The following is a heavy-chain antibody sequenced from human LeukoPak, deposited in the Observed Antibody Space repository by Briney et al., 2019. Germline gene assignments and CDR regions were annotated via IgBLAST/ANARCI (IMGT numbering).Heavy chain of an antibody. Sequence: GASVKVSCKASGFTFTSSAVQWVRQARGQRLEWIGWIVVGSGNRNYAQKFQERVTITRDMSTSTAYMELSSLRSEDTAVYYCAAGTSRGNPAIVATKPGTRNFDYWGQGTLVTVSS. V-gene: IGHV1-58*01. D-gene: IGHD5-12*01. CDR2: IVVGSGNR. CDR1: GFTFTSSA. J-gene: IGHJ4*02. CDR3: AAGTSRGNPAIVATKPGTRNFDY.